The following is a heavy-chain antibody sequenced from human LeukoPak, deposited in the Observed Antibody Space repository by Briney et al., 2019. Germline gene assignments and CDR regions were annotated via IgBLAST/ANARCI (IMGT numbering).Heavy chain of an antibody. V-gene: IGHV3-15*07. Sequence: GGSLRLSCAASGFTFSNAWMNWVRQAPGKGLEWVGRIKSKTDGGTTDYAAPVKGRFTISRDDSKNTLYLQMNSLKTEDTAVYYCTTGGPHDSVYYFDYWGQGTLVTVSS. CDR2: IKSKTDGGTT. D-gene: IGHD3-22*01. CDR1: GFTFSNAW. CDR3: TTGGPHDSVYYFDY. J-gene: IGHJ4*02.